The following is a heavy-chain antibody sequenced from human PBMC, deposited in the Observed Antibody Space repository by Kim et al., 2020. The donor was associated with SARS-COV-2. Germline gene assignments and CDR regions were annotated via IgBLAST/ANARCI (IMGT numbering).Heavy chain of an antibody. CDR1: GGSISSSSYY. V-gene: IGHV4-39*01. Sequence: SETLSLTCTVSGGSISSSSYYWGWIRQPPGKGLEWIGSIYYSGSTYYNPSLKSRVTISVDTSKNQFSLKLSSVTAADTAVYYCASVFGIVVVPAAPDYWGQGTLVTVSS. CDR2: IYYSGST. J-gene: IGHJ4*02. D-gene: IGHD2-2*01. CDR3: ASVFGIVVVPAAPDY.